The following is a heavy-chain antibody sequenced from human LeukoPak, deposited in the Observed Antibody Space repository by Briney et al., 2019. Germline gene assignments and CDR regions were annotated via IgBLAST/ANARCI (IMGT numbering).Heavy chain of an antibody. CDR3: VRDYYESSGSTYYFDY. V-gene: IGHV3-72*01. J-gene: IGHJ4*02. CDR1: GFTFSDLY. D-gene: IGHD3-22*01. CDR2: TRNKPNSYTT. Sequence: GGSLRLSCAASGFTFSDLYMDWVRQAPGKGLEWVGRTRNKPNSYTTEYAASVKGRFTISRDDSKNSLYLQMNSLKTEDTAVYYCVRDYYESSGSTYYFDYWGQGTLVTVSS.